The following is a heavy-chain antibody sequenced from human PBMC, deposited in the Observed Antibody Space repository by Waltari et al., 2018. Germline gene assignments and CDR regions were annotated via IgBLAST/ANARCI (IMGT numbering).Heavy chain of an antibody. CDR3: ARRTRVTADAFDI. V-gene: IGHV4-38-2*01. CDR1: GYSISSGYY. Sequence: QVQLQESGPGLVKPSETLSLTCAVSGYSISSGYYWGWIRQPPGKGLEWIGNVYHSGRTYYNPSLKSRVTISVDTSNNQFSLKLSSVTAADTAVFYCARRTRVTADAFDIWGQGTMVTVSS. J-gene: IGHJ3*02. CDR2: VYHSGRT. D-gene: IGHD2-8*02.